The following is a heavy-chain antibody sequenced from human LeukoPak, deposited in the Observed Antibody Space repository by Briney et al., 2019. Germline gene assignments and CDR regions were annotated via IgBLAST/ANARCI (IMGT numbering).Heavy chain of an antibody. V-gene: IGHV2-5*02. CDR1: GFSLSTNGMG. Sequence: SGPTLLHPTQTLTLTCTFSGFSLSTNGMGMGWIRQPPGKALEWLGFIYWDDEKRYSPSLKSRLTITKDTSRDQVVLTMTNMDPVDTATYYCAQTGSHAGTSYFDHWGQGTLVTVSS. CDR3: AQTGSHAGTSYFDH. J-gene: IGHJ4*02. CDR2: IYWDDEK. D-gene: IGHD3-16*01.